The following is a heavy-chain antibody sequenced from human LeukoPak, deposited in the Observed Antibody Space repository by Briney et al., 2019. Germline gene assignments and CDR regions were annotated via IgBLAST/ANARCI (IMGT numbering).Heavy chain of an antibody. CDR3: AKDRSSGWPGRAGVLDY. J-gene: IGHJ4*02. V-gene: IGHV3-23*01. Sequence: PGGSLRLSCAASGFTFSSYAMSWVRQAPGKGLEWVSAISGSGGTTYYADSVKGRFTISRDNSKNTLYLQMNSLRAEDTAVYYCAKDRSSGWPGRAGVLDYWGQGTLVTVPS. D-gene: IGHD6-19*01. CDR2: ISGSGGTT. CDR1: GFTFSSYA.